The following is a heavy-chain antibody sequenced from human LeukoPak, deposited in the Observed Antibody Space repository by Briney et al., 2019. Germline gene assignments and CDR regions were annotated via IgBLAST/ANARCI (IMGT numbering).Heavy chain of an antibody. CDR2: IFYSGST. J-gene: IGHJ4*02. CDR3: ARDRGTSWSFDYGGNRGLDY. Sequence: PSETLSLTCTVSSGSISTSNYYWGWVRQPPGKALEWIGNIFYSGSTYYSPSLKSRVTISLDTSRNQFSLKLNSVTAADTAVYYCARDRGTSWSFDYGGNRGLDYWGQGTLVTVSS. CDR1: SGSISTSNYY. V-gene: IGHV4-39*07. D-gene: IGHD4-23*01.